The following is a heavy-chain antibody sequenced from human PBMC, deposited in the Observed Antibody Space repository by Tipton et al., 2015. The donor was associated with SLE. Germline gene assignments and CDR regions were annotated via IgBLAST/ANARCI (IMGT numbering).Heavy chain of an antibody. CDR1: GDSVSSNSAA. Sequence: GLVKPSQTLSLTCAISGDSVSSNSAAWNWIRQSPSRGLEWLGRTYYRSKWYNDYAVSVKSRITINPDTSKNQFSLKLSSVTAADTAVYYCARAQAAPARTYYMDVWGKGTTVTVSS. CDR2: TYYRSKWYN. J-gene: IGHJ6*03. V-gene: IGHV6-1*01. CDR3: ARAQAAPARTYYMDV. D-gene: IGHD2-15*01.